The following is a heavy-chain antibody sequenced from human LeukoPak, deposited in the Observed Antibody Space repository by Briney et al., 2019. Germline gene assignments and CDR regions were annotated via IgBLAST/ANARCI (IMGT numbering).Heavy chain of an antibody. D-gene: IGHD2/OR15-2a*01. CDR2: TFNSGSTH. CDR1: GGSISSYY. J-gene: IGHJ4*02. Sequence: RSSETLSLTCTVSGGSISSYYWSWIRQPPGKGLEWIGYTFNSGSTHYYNPSLKSRVTISVDTSKNQFSLKLSSVTAADTAVYYCARDLELGYWGQGTLVTVSS. V-gene: IGHV4-59*01. CDR3: ARDLELGY.